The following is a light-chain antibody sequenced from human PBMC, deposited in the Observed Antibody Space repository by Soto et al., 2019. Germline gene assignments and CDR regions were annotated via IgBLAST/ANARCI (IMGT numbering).Light chain of an antibody. CDR1: QGISSY. J-gene: IGKJ3*01. CDR2: AAS. V-gene: IGKV1-9*01. CDR3: QQLNSYLPFT. Sequence: IQWTQSPSSLSASVGDRVTITCRASQGISSYLAWHQQKPGKAPKLLIYAASTLQSGVPSRFSGSGSGTDFTLTISSLQPEDFATYYCQQLNSYLPFTFGPGTKVDIK.